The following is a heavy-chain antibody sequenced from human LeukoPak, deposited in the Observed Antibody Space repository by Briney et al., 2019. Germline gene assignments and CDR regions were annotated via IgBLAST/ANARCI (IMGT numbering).Heavy chain of an antibody. J-gene: IGHJ4*02. CDR3: ARDALEAGSGSYLSFDY. Sequence: GGSLRLSCAASGFTFSSYGMHWVRQAPGKGLEWVAVISYDGSNKYYADSVKGRFTISRDNSKNTLYLQMNSLRAEDTAVYYCARDALEAGSGSYLSFDYWGQGTLVTVSS. CDR1: GFTFSSYG. D-gene: IGHD3-10*01. CDR2: ISYDGSNK. V-gene: IGHV3-30*03.